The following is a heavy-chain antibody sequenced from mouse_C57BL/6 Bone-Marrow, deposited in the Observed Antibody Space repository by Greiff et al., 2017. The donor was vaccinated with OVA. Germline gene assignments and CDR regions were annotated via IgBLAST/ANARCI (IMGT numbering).Heavy chain of an antibody. J-gene: IGHJ1*03. D-gene: IGHD1-1*01. CDR1: GFSLTSYG. Sequence: QVQLKESGPGLVQPSQSLSITCTVSGFSLTSYGVHWVRQSPGKGLEWLGVIWSGGSTDYNAAFISRLSISKDNSKSQVFFKMNSLQADDTAIYYCARHYYGSSYPWYFDVWGTGTTVTVSS. CDR3: ARHYYGSSYPWYFDV. CDR2: IWSGGST. V-gene: IGHV2-2*01.